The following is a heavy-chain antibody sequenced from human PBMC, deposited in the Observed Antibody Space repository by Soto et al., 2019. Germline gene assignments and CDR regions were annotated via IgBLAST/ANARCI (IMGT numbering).Heavy chain of an antibody. J-gene: IGHJ4*02. Sequence: QVQLVESGGGVVQPGRSLRLSCAASGFTFSSYGMHWVRQAPGKGLEWVAVISYDGSNKYYADSVKGRFTISRDNSQNTLYLQMNSLRAEDTAVYYCAKDRSITMVRGAFDYWGQGTLVTVSS. CDR2: ISYDGSNK. V-gene: IGHV3-30*18. D-gene: IGHD3-10*01. CDR3: AKDRSITMVRGAFDY. CDR1: GFTFSSYG.